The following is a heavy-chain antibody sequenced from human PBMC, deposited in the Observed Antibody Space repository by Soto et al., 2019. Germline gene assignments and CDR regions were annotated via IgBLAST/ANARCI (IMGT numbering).Heavy chain of an antibody. CDR2: LSGTADSA. CDR1: GFTFSTYA. J-gene: IGHJ4*02. D-gene: IGHD3-10*01. CDR3: AKDSGNYGSGSCSH. Sequence: EVQLLESGGGLVQPGGSLRLSCAASGFTFSTYAMSWVRQAPGKGLEWVSALSGTADSADYADSVKGRVTISRDDSKTTLYLQMSSLRAEDTAVYYCAKDSGNYGSGSCSHWGQGTRVTVSS. V-gene: IGHV3-23*01.